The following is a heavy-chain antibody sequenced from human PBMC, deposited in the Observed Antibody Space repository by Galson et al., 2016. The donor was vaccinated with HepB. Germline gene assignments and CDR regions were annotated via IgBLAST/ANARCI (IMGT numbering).Heavy chain of an antibody. CDR1: GFIFSSYN. Sequence: SLRLSCAASGFIFSSYNMNWVRQAPGKGLEWVSSISPNSDYIYQADSVKGRFTISRDNAKNSLFLQMNSLRAEDTAVYYCARDWHFAFDHWGQGTLVTVSS. CDR3: ARDWHFAFDH. V-gene: IGHV3-21*01. CDR2: ISPNSDYI. J-gene: IGHJ4*02.